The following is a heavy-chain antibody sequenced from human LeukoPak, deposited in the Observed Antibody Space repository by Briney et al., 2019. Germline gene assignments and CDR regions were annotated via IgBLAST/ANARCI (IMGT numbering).Heavy chain of an antibody. V-gene: IGHV1-46*01. CDR1: GYTFTSYY. D-gene: IGHD6-13*01. J-gene: IGHJ4*02. CDR3: ARDLLYSSSWYGIDY. CDR2: INPSGGST. Sequence: ASVKVSCKASGYTFTSYYMHWVRQAPGQGLEWMGIINPSGGSTSYAQKFQGRVTITADESTSTAYMELSSLRSEDTAVYYCARDLLYSSSWYGIDYWGQGTLVTVSS.